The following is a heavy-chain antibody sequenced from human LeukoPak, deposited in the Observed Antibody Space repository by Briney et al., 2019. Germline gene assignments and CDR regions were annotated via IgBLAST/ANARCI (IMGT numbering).Heavy chain of an antibody. D-gene: IGHD4-23*01. CDR2: VYTSGST. V-gene: IGHV3-66*01. CDR1: GFTVSFFY. J-gene: IGHJ2*01. CDR3: ARGITYYGGHSGEGWYFDL. Sequence: GGSLRLSCAASGFTVSFFYMSWVRQAPGKGLEWVSLVYTSGSTYTADSLKDRFTISRDSSKNTLSLQMRDLGAGDTAVYYCARGITYYGGHSGEGWYFDLWGRGTLVTVSS.